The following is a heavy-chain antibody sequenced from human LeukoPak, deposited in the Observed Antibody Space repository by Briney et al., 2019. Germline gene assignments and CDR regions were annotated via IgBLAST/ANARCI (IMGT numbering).Heavy chain of an antibody. CDR1: GYTFTGYY. CDR3: ARGGYTGYDFHY. J-gene: IGHJ4*02. CDR2: INPNGGTT. D-gene: IGHD5-12*01. V-gene: IGHV1-2*02. Sequence: GASVKVSCKASGYTFTGYYMHWVRQAPGQGLEWMGWINPNGGTTNYAQNFQGRVTMTRETSISTAYMEQSRVMSDDAAVFSCARGGYTGYDFHYWGQGTLVTVSS.